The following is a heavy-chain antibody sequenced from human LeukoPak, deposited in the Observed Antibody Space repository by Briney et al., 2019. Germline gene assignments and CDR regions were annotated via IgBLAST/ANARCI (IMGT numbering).Heavy chain of an antibody. J-gene: IGHJ4*02. CDR2: IYYSGST. V-gene: IGHV4-59*01. CDR3: ARDQDGSGSLFDY. CDR1: GGSISSYY. Sequence: SETQSLTCTVSGGSISSYYWSWIRQPPGKGLEWIGYIYYSGSTNYNPSLKSRVTISVDTSKNQFSLKLSSVTAADTAVYYCARDQDGSGSLFDYWGQGTLVTVSS. D-gene: IGHD3-10*01.